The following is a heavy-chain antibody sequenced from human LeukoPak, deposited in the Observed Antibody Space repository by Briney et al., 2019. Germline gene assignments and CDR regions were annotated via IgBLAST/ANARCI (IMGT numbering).Heavy chain of an antibody. V-gene: IGHV3-7*01. D-gene: IGHD3-9*01. CDR3: ARDPTYYDILTGLLDY. CDR1: GFTFSSYW. CDR2: IKQDGSEK. J-gene: IGHJ4*02. Sequence: PGGSLRLSCAASGFTFSSYWMSWVRQAPGKGLEWVANIKQDGSEKYYVDSVKGRFTISRDNAKNSLYLQMSSLRAEDTAVYYCARDPTYYDILTGLLDYWGQGTLVTVSS.